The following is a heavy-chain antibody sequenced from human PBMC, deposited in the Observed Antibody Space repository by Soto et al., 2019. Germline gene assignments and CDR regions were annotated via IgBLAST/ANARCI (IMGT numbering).Heavy chain of an antibody. CDR1: GFTFSSYG. CDR2: IWYDGSNK. J-gene: IGHJ3*02. CDR3: ARDMSDILTGYAKDAFDI. D-gene: IGHD3-9*01. Sequence: GGSLRLSCAASGFTFSSYGMHWVRQAPGKGLEWVAVIWYDGSNKYFADSVKGRFTISRDNSKNTLYLQMNSLRAEDTAVFYCARDMSDILTGYAKDAFDIWGQGTMVTVSS. V-gene: IGHV3-33*01.